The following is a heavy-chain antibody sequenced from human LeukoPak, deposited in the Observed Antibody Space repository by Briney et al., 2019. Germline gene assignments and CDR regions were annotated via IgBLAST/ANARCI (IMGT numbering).Heavy chain of an antibody. D-gene: IGHD3-3*01. CDR3: ARDMRAYYDFWSGYYHFIYFDY. CDR2: INPNSGGT. J-gene: IGHJ4*02. Sequence: ASVKVSCKASGYTFTSYYMHWVRQAPGQGLEWMGWINPNSGGTNYAQKFQGRVTMTRDTSISTAYMELSRLRSDDTAVYYCARDMRAYYDFWSGYYHFIYFDYWGQGTLVTVSS. V-gene: IGHV1-2*02. CDR1: GYTFTSYY.